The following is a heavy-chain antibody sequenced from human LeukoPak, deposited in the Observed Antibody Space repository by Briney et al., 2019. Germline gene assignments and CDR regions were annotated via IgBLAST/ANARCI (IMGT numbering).Heavy chain of an antibody. CDR1: GGTFSSYA. CDR2: ISAYNGNT. Sequence: GASVKVSCKASGGTFSSYAISWVRQAPGQGLEWMGWISAYNGNTNYAQKLQGRVTMTTDTSTSTAYMELRSLRSDDTAVYYCARVLDYYGSGSYFDYWGQGTLVAVSS. CDR3: ARVLDYYGSGSYFDY. J-gene: IGHJ4*02. V-gene: IGHV1-18*01. D-gene: IGHD3-10*01.